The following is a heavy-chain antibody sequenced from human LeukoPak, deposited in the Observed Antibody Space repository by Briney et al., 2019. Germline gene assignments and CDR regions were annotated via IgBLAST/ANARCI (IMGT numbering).Heavy chain of an antibody. CDR3: ASSLNSGYYFY. J-gene: IGHJ4*02. Sequence: PSETLSLTCTVSGGSISSGDYYWSWIRQPPGKGLEWIGYIYYSGSTNHNPSLKSRVTISVDTSKNQFSLKLSSVTAADTAVYYCASSLNSGYYFYWGQGTLVTVSS. CDR2: IYYSGST. V-gene: IGHV4-61*08. CDR1: GGSISSGDYY. D-gene: IGHD3-22*01.